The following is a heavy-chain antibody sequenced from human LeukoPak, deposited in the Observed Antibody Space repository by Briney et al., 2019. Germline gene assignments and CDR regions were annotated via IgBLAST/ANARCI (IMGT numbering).Heavy chain of an antibody. CDR1: GGSISSGDYY. Sequence: SETLSLTCTVSGGSISSGDYYWSWIRQPPGKGLEWIGYIYYSGSTYYNPSLKSRVTISVDTSKNQFSLKLSSVTAADTAVYYCASSAYCGGDCYPTIDYWGQGTLVTVSS. V-gene: IGHV4-30-4*02. D-gene: IGHD2-21*02. J-gene: IGHJ4*02. CDR2: IYYSGST. CDR3: ASSAYCGGDCYPTIDY.